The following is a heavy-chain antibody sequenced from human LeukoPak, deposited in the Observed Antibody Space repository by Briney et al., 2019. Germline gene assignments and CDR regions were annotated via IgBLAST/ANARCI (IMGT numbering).Heavy chain of an antibody. CDR2: IYYSGST. CDR1: GGSISSYY. Sequence: SETLSLTCTVSGGSISSYYWSWIRLPPGKGLEWIGYIYYSGSTNYNPSLKSRVTISVDTSKNQFSLKLSSVTAADTAVYYCARMDSSSWDDYYYYYGMDVWGQGTTVTVSS. D-gene: IGHD6-13*01. V-gene: IGHV4-59*01. J-gene: IGHJ6*02. CDR3: ARMDSSSWDDYYYYYGMDV.